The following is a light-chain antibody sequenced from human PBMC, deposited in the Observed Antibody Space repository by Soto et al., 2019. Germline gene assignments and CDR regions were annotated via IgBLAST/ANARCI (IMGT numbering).Light chain of an antibody. CDR2: GAS. V-gene: IGKV3-15*01. J-gene: IGKJ1*01. CDR3: QQYNNWPPWT. Sequence: EIVMTQSPVTLSASPGERATLSCRASQTVSSNLAWYQHKPGQAHRLLIYGASTRATGIPARFSGSGSGTEFTLTISSLQSEDFAVYYCQQYNNWPPWTFGQGTKVEIK. CDR1: QTVSSN.